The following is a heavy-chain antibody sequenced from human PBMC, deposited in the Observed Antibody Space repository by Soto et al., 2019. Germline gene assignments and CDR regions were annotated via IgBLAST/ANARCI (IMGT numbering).Heavy chain of an antibody. CDR1: GFTFSDYY. D-gene: IGHD6-19*01. CDR3: AREGEQWLVSAYDY. J-gene: IGHJ4*02. V-gene: IGHV3-11*01. Sequence: QVQLVESGGGLVKPGGSLRLSCAASGFTFSDYYMSWIRQAPGKGLEWVSYISDSGNSIYYADSVKGRFTISRDNAKNSLYLQMNNLRADDTAVYYCAREGEQWLVSAYDYWGQGTLLTVSS. CDR2: ISDSGNSI.